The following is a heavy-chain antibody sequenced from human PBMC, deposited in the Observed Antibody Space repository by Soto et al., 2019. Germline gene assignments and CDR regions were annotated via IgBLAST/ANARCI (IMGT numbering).Heavy chain of an antibody. CDR3: ARDLLTSYYDFWSGWEY. CDR2: IGAYNGNT. CDR1: GYTFTSYG. J-gene: IGHJ4*02. Sequence: ASVKVSCKASGYTFTSYGISWVRQAPGQGLEWMGWIGAYNGNTNYAQKLQGRVTMTTDTSTSTAYMELRSLRSDDTAVYYCARDLLTSYYDFWSGWEYWGQGTLVTVSS. D-gene: IGHD3-3*01. V-gene: IGHV1-18*01.